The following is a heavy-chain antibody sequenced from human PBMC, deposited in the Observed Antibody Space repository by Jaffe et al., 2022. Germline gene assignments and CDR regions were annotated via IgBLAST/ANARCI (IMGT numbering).Heavy chain of an antibody. Sequence: QLQLQESGPGLVKPSETLSLTCTVSGGSISSSSYYWGWIRQPPGKGLEWIGSIYYSGSTYYNPSLKSRVTISVDTSKNQFSLKLSSVTAADTAVYYCARRDVSNLYDYIWGSYRGGYYFDYWGQGTLVTVSS. D-gene: IGHD3-16*02. V-gene: IGHV4-39*01. CDR2: IYYSGST. CDR1: GGSISSSSYY. CDR3: ARRDVSNLYDYIWGSYRGGYYFDY. J-gene: IGHJ4*02.